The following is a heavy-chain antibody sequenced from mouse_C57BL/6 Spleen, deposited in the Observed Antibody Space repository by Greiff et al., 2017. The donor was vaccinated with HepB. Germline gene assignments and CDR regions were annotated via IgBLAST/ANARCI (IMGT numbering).Heavy chain of an antibody. CDR1: GYAFSSYW. Sequence: VQLQQSGAELVKPGASVKISCKASGYAFSSYWMNWVKQRPGKGLEWIGQIYPGDGDTNYNGKFKGKATLTADKSSSTAYMQLSSLTSEDSAVYFCARCYYYGSSRFAYWGQGTLVTVSA. CDR2: IYPGDGDT. CDR3: ARCYYYGSSRFAY. V-gene: IGHV1-80*01. J-gene: IGHJ3*01. D-gene: IGHD1-1*01.